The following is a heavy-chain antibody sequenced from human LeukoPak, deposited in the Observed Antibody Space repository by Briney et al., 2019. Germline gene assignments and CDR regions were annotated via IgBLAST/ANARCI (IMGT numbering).Heavy chain of an antibody. Sequence: SETLSLTCAVYGGSLSYYYWSWIRQPPEKGLEWIGEINHSGSTNYNPSLKSRVTISVDTSKNQFSLKLSSVTAADTAVYYCARGPRYYYDSSGITSYFDYWGQGTLVTVSS. D-gene: IGHD3-22*01. CDR1: GGSLSYYY. CDR3: ARGPRYYYDSSGITSYFDY. J-gene: IGHJ4*02. CDR2: INHSGST. V-gene: IGHV4-34*01.